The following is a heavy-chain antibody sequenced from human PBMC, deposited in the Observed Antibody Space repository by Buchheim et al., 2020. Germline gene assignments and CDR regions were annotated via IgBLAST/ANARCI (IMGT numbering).Heavy chain of an antibody. CDR2: IYYSGST. J-gene: IGHJ5*02. V-gene: IGHV4-59*01. CDR3: ARVFRDWNWFDP. Sequence: QVQLQQWGAGLLKPSETLSLTCTVSGGSISSYYWSWIRQPPGKGLEWIGYIYYSGSTNYNPSLKSRATISADTSKNQFSLKLSSVTAADTALYYCARVFRDWNWFDPWGQGTL. CDR1: GGSISSYY. D-gene: IGHD2-21*01.